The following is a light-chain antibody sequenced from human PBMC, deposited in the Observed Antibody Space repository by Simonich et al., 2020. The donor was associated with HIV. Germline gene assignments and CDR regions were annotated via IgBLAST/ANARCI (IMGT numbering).Light chain of an antibody. CDR3: QSSDSSLSGSV. Sequence: QSVLTQPPSVSGAPGQRVTISCTGSSSNIGAGYDVHWYQPLPGTAPKLLIYGNNNRPSGVPDRFSGSKSGTSASLAITGLQAEDEADYYCQSSDSSLSGSVFGGGTKLTVL. V-gene: IGLV1-40*01. J-gene: IGLJ3*02. CDR2: GNN. CDR1: SSNIGAGYD.